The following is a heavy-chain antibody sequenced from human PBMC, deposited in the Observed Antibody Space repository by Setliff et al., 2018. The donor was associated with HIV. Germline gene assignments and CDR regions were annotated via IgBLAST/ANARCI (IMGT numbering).Heavy chain of an antibody. CDR1: GYTFTAYY. D-gene: IGHD2-21*01. Sequence: ASVKVSCKTSGYTFTAYYIHWVRQAPGQGLEWMGRIHPNSGGTAYPQKFQGRVAMTRDTSISTAYMELRRLTSDDTAVYYCVRNPHPTVVVPRDSHYYTMNIWGKGTTVTAP. CDR2: IHPNSGGT. J-gene: IGHJ6*03. CDR3: VRNPHPTVVVPRDSHYYTMNI. V-gene: IGHV1-2*06.